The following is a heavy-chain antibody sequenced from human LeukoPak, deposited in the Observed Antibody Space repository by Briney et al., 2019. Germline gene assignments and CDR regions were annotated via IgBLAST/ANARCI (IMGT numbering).Heavy chain of an antibody. J-gene: IGHJ5*02. CDR1: GFTFSSHS. V-gene: IGHV3-21*01. CDR2: ISSSGSFI. CDR3: ARVVTAAWDWFDP. D-gene: IGHD2-2*01. Sequence: GGSLRLSCAASGFTFSSHSMNWVRQAPGKGLEWVSSISSSGSFIYYADSVKGRLTTSRDNAKNSLYLQMNSLRADDTAVYYCARVVTAAWDWFDPWGQGTLVTVSS.